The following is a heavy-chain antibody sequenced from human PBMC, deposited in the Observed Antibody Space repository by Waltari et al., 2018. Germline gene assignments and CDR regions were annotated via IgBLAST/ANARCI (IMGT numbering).Heavy chain of an antibody. Sequence: EVQLVESGGGLVKPGESLRLSCAPSGFTFSTYNMNWVRQAPGKGLEWVASISSGSGYIYYADSVKGRFTISRDNAKNSLYLQMNSLRAEDTAVYYCARDGTAGLADYWGQGTLVTVSS. CDR3: ARDGTAGLADY. D-gene: IGHD6-13*01. J-gene: IGHJ4*02. V-gene: IGHV3-21*01. CDR2: ISSGSGYI. CDR1: GFTFSTYN.